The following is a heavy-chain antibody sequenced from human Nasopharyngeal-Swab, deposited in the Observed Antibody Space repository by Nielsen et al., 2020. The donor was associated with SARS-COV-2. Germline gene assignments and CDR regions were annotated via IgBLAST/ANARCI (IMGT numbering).Heavy chain of an antibody. CDR2: ISSSGSTI. CDR3: ARDRHGYDILTGYRRANNWFDP. D-gene: IGHD3-9*01. J-gene: IGHJ5*02. CDR1: GFTFSDYY. V-gene: IGHV3-11*04. Sequence: GGSLRLSCAASGFTFSDYYMSWIRQAPGKGLERVSYISSSGSTIYYADSVKGRFTISRDNAKNSLYLQMNSLRAEDTAVYYCARDRHGYDILTGYRRANNWFDPWGQGTLVTVSS.